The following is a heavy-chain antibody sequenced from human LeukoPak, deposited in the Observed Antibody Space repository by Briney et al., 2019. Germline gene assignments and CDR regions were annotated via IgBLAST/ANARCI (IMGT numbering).Heavy chain of an antibody. Sequence: GGSLRLSCAASGFTFSSYGMHWVRQAPGKGLEWVAVMWYDGSNKYYADSVKGRFTISRDNSKNTLYLQMNSLRAEDTAVYYCARDKRSGWYLFDYWGQGTLVTVSS. D-gene: IGHD6-19*01. CDR3: ARDKRSGWYLFDY. V-gene: IGHV3-33*01. CDR2: MWYDGSNK. J-gene: IGHJ4*02. CDR1: GFTFSSYG.